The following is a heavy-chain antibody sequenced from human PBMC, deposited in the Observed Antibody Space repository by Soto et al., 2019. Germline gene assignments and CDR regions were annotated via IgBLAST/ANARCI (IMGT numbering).Heavy chain of an antibody. CDR2: INSDGSST. CDR1: GFTFSSYW. J-gene: IGHJ5*02. V-gene: IGHV3-74*01. D-gene: IGHD3-3*01. Sequence: EVQLVESGGGLVQPGGSLRLSCAASGFTFSSYWMHWVRQAPGKGLVWVSRINSDGSSTSYADSVKGRFTISRDNAKNSLYLQMNSLRAEDTAVYYCARGVPLQNYDFWSGYYVGWFDPWGQGTLVTVSS. CDR3: ARGVPLQNYDFWSGYYVGWFDP.